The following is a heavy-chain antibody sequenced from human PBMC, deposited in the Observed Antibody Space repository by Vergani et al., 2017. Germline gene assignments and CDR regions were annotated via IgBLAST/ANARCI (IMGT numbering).Heavy chain of an antibody. Sequence: EVQLLESGGGLAQPGGSLRLSCAASGFTFRNYAMTWVRQAPGKGLEWVSIISDNGGTTYYADSVKGRFTISRDNSKDTLYLQMNSLRAEDTAVYYCARDTFGEGDYYYYGMDVWGQGTTVTVSS. V-gene: IGHV3-23*01. D-gene: IGHD3-10*01. CDR3: ARDTFGEGDYYYYGMDV. CDR1: GFTFRNYA. J-gene: IGHJ6*02. CDR2: ISDNGGTT.